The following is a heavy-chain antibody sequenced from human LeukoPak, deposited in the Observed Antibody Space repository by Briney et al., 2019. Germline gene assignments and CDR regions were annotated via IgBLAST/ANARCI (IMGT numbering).Heavy chain of an antibody. CDR3: ARDLMVRGVP. Sequence: GASVKVSCKGSVYTFTSYNINWVRQATRQGLEWMGWINPNSGGTNYAQKFQGRVTMTRDTSISTACMELSRLRSDDTAVYYCARDLMVRGVPWGQGTLVTVSS. D-gene: IGHD3-10*01. J-gene: IGHJ4*02. CDR1: VYTFTSYN. CDR2: INPNSGGT. V-gene: IGHV1-2*02.